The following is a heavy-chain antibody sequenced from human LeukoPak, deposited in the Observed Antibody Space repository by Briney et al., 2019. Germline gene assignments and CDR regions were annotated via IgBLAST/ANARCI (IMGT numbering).Heavy chain of an antibody. CDR3: ARGVRERAVAGIDFVN. V-gene: IGHV4-59*12. CDR2: IYYSGST. J-gene: IGHJ4*02. D-gene: IGHD6-19*01. CDR1: GRSISNYY. Sequence: SETLSLTCNVYGRSISNYYWGWIRQPPGKGLEWIGYIYYSGSTNYNPSLKSRVPISVAPHKNQFSLKLTAVTAAAQAVLYCARGVRERAVAGIDFVNSGEGALLTASS.